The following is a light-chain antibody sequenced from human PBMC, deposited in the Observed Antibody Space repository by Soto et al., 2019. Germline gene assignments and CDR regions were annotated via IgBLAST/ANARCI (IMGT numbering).Light chain of an antibody. J-gene: IGLJ2*01. V-gene: IGLV2-14*03. CDR1: GGDVGGYDY. Sequence: QSVLTQPASVSASAGQSITISCIGSGGDVGGYDYVSWYQQHPGSVPKLILYDVSSRPSGVSDRFSGSKSGYTASLTVSGLQDEDEADYFCSSFTTRGTVIFGGGTKLTVL. CDR2: DVS. CDR3: SSFTTRGTVI.